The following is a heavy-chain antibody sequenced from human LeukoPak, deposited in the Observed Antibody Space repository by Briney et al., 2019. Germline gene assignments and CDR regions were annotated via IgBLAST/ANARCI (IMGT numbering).Heavy chain of an antibody. CDR3: ETLVKTGEGGRGYFDH. J-gene: IGHJ4*02. CDR2: IYKDENDK. V-gene: IGHV3-30*02. CDR1: TFSFSSHG. Sequence: GGSLRLSCAASTFSFSSHGLYWVRQAPGKGLEWVAFIYKDENDKGYADSVKGRFTISRDNSNNMLYLQMNSLRADDAAVYYCETLVKTGEGGRGYFDHWGQGTLLTVSS. D-gene: IGHD7-27*01.